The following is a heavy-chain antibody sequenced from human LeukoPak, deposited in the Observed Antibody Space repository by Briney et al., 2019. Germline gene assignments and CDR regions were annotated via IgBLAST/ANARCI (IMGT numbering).Heavy chain of an antibody. CDR3: AKDPQFGSVVGTWAY. D-gene: IGHD2-15*01. CDR2: ISGSGGST. Sequence: GGSLSLSCAASGFTFSSYAMSWVRQAPGKGLEWVSAISGSGGSTYYADSVKGRFTISRDNSKNTLYLQMNSLRAEDTAVYYCAKDPQFGSVVGTWAYWGQGTLVTVSS. V-gene: IGHV3-23*01. CDR1: GFTFSSYA. J-gene: IGHJ4*02.